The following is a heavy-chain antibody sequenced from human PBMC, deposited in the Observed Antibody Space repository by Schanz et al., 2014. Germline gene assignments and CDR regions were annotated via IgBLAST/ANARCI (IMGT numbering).Heavy chain of an antibody. D-gene: IGHD3-3*01. CDR2: ISSSNSPV. Sequence: VQLVESGGGLVQPGGSLRLSCAASDFTLSAYAMNWVRQAPGKGLEWVSYISSSNSPVYYADSVKGRFTISRDIAKNSLYLQMNSLRAEDTAVYYCARDKGGYYPFDYWGQGTRVTVS. CDR3: ARDKGGYYPFDY. CDR1: DFTLSAYA. V-gene: IGHV3-48*01. J-gene: IGHJ4*02.